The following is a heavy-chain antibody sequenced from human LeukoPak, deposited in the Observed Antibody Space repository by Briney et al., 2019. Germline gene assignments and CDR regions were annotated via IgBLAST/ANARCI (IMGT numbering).Heavy chain of an antibody. D-gene: IGHD5-24*01. CDR3: ARGRWLQRFYDY. Sequence: GGSLRLSCAASGFTFSSYEMNWVRQAPGKGLEWVSYISSSGSTIYYADSVKGRFTISRDNAKNSLYLQMNSLRAEDTAVYYCARGRWLQRFYDYWGQGTLVTVSS. CDR2: ISSSGSTI. V-gene: IGHV3-48*03. J-gene: IGHJ4*02. CDR1: GFTFSSYE.